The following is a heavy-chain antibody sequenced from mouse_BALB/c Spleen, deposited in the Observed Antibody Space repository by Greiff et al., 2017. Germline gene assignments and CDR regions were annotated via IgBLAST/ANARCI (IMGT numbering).Heavy chain of an antibody. CDR3: AREGYDYDGAWFAY. D-gene: IGHD2-4*01. Sequence: VQGVESGPGLVAPSQSLSITCTVSGFSLTGYGVNWVRQPPGKGLEWLGMIWGDGSTDYNSALKSRLSISKDNSKSQVFLKMNSLQTDDTARYYCAREGYDYDGAWFAYWGQGTLVTVSA. CDR1: GFSLTGYG. CDR2: IWGDGST. J-gene: IGHJ3*01. V-gene: IGHV2-6-7*01.